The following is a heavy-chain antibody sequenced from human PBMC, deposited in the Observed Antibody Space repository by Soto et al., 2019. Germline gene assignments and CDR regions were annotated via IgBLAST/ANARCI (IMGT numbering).Heavy chain of an antibody. D-gene: IGHD2-21*02. V-gene: IGHV3-30*18. CDR1: GFTFSSYG. Sequence: QVQLVESGGGVVQPGRSLRLSCAASGFTFSSYGMHWVRQAPGKGLEWVAVISYDGSNKYYADSVKGRFTISRDNSKKTLYLQMNSLRAEDTAVYYCAKDRDCGGDCYSRYYYYYGMDVWGQGTTVTVSS. CDR3: AKDRDCGGDCYSRYYYYYGMDV. CDR2: ISYDGSNK. J-gene: IGHJ6*02.